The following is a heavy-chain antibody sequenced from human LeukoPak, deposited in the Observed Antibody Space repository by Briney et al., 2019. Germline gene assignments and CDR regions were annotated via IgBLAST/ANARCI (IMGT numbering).Heavy chain of an antibody. CDR1: GFTFSSYS. V-gene: IGHV3-7*01. CDR2: IKHDGSEQ. CDR3: ARHNWYQFDY. Sequence: GGSLRLSCTASGFTFSSYSMTWVRQAPGKGLEWVANIKHDGSEQYYVDSVRGRVTISRDNAKNSVHLQMNNLRAEDTAVYFCARHNWYQFDYWGQGTLVTASS. D-gene: IGHD1-1*01. J-gene: IGHJ4*02.